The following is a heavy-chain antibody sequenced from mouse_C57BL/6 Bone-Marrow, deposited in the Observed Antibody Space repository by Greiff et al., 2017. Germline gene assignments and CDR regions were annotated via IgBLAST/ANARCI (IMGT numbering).Heavy chain of an antibody. D-gene: IGHD4-1*02. CDR2: ITTKNGGT. CDR1: GYTFTDYY. CDR3: ARSSTDCDAIDY. V-gene: IGHV1-26*01. J-gene: IGHJ4*01. Sequence: VQLQQSGPELVKPGASVKISCKASGYTFTDYYMNWVKQSHGKSLEWIGDITTKNGGTSYNQKFKGKATLPVDKTSSTAYMERRSLTAEYVAVYYCARSSTDCDAIDYWGQGTSVTGSS.